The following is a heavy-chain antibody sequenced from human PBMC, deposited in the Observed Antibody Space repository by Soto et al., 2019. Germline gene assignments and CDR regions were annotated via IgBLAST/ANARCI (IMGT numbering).Heavy chain of an antibody. D-gene: IGHD3-16*01. CDR3: GRRDYDDLYDY. CDR1: GGSISSSSYY. J-gene: IGHJ4*02. CDR2: IYYSGST. Sequence: PSETLSLTCTVSGGSISSSSYYWGWIRQPPGKGLEWIGSIYYSGSTYYNPSLKSRVTISVDTSKNQFSLKLSSVTAADTAVYYCGRRDYDDLYDYWGQGTLVTGSS. V-gene: IGHV4-39*01.